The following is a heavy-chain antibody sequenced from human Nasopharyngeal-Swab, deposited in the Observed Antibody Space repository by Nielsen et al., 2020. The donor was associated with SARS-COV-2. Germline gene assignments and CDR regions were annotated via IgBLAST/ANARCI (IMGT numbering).Heavy chain of an antibody. CDR2: IYYSGST. V-gene: IGHV4-31*02. Sequence: RHAPGKGLEWIGYIYYSGSTYYNPSLKSRVTISVDTSKNQFSLKLSSVTAADTAVYYCARGGAARPGFDYWGQGTLVTVSS. J-gene: IGHJ4*02. CDR3: ARGGAARPGFDY. D-gene: IGHD6-6*01.